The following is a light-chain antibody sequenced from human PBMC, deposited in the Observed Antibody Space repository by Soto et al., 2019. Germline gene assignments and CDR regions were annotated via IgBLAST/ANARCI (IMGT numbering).Light chain of an antibody. CDR3: QQLNSYPRT. CDR2: AAS. Sequence: DIQLTQSPSFLSASVGDRVTITCRASQGISSYLAWYQQKPGKAPKLLIYAASTLQSGVPSRFSGSGSGTEFTLTISSLQREDFASSYCQQLNSYPRTFGQGTRLEIK. CDR1: QGISSY. J-gene: IGKJ5*01. V-gene: IGKV1-9*01.